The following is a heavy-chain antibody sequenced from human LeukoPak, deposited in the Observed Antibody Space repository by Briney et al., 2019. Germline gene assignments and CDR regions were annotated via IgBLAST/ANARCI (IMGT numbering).Heavy chain of an antibody. CDR2: INPNSGGT. D-gene: IGHD2-8*01. J-gene: IGHJ6*02. Sequence: GASVKVSCKASGYTFTGYYMHWVRQAPGQGLEWMGWINPNSGGTNYAQKFQGRVTTTRDTSISTAYMELSRLRSDDTAVYYCAREDIVLINYYYGMDVWGQGTTVTVSS. V-gene: IGHV1-2*02. CDR3: AREDIVLINYYYGMDV. CDR1: GYTFTGYY.